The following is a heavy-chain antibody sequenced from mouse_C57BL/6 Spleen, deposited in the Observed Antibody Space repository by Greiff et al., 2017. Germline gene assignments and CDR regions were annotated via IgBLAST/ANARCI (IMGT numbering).Heavy chain of an antibody. CDR2: IYPGDGDT. J-gene: IGHJ4*01. D-gene: IGHD1-1*01. V-gene: IGHV1-80*01. CDR1: GYAFSSYW. CDR3: AKLTTVVAKDAMDY. Sequence: VQLQQSGAELVKPGASVKISCKASGYAFSSYWMNWVKQRPGKGLEWIGQIYPGDGDTNYNGKLKGKATLTADKSSSTAYMQLSSLTSEDSAVYFCAKLTTVVAKDAMDYWGQGTSVTVSS.